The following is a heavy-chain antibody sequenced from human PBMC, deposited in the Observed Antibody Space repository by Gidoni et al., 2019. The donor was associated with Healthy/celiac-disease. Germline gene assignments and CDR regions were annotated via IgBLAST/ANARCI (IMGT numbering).Heavy chain of an antibody. CDR2: IWYDGSNK. CDR3: ARGGWELPFDY. CDR1: GFTFRSYG. D-gene: IGHD1-26*01. V-gene: IGHV3-33*01. J-gene: IGHJ4*02. Sequence: QVQLVESGGGVVQPGRSLRLSCAASGFTFRSYGMHWVRQAPGKGLEWVAVIWYDGSNKYYADSVKGRFTISRDNSKNTLYLQMNSLRAEDTAVYYCARGGWELPFDYWGQGTLVTVSS.